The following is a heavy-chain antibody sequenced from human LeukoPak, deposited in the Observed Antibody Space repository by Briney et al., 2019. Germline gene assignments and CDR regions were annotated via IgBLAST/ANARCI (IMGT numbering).Heavy chain of an antibody. CDR1: KNMFTGYF. D-gene: IGHD2-2*02. CDR3: AAQCNDDFCYKRDYMDV. CDR2: INPNRGGT. J-gene: IGHJ6*03. V-gene: IGHV1-2*02. Sequence: ASVKVSCKTSKNMFTGYFMHWVRQAPGQGLEWIGWINPNRGGTLFARRFQGRVTMTRDTSIGATYMELSRLTSDYTALYYCAAQCNDDFCYKRDYMDVWGKGTMVIVSS.